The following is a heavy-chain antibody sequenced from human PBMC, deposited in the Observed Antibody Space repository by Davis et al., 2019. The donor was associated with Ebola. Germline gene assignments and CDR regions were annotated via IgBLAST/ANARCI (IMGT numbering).Heavy chain of an antibody. CDR3: TSLGGMDV. CDR1: GFNFGEYA. D-gene: IGHD7-27*01. J-gene: IGHJ6*02. V-gene: IGHV3-49*04. Sequence: GESLKISCTASGFNFGEYALTWVRQTPRKGLEWVGFIRNKAYGGTTEYAASVKGRFTISRDDSGNIAYLQMNSLKIEDTAVYYCTSLGGMDVWGQGTTVTVSS. CDR2: IRNKAYGGTT.